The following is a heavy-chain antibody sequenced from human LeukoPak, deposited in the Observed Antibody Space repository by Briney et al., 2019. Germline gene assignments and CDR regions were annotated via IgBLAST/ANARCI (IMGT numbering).Heavy chain of an antibody. CDR1: GVSFSGYY. CDR2: INHSGST. J-gene: IGHJ4*02. CDR3: ARATGLRHGYFDY. D-gene: IGHD1-14*01. Sequence: PSETLSLTCAAYGVSFSGYYWSWIRQPPGKGLEWIGEINHSGSTNYNPSFKNGVTIIINTSKNHFSLKLSSVTAADTAVSYCARATGLRHGYFDYWGQGTVVTVSS. V-gene: IGHV4-34*01.